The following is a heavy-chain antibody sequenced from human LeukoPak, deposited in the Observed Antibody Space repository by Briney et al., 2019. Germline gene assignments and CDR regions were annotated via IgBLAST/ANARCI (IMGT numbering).Heavy chain of an antibody. Sequence: GGSLRLSCAASGFTFSSYEMNWVRQAPGKGLEWVSYISSSGSTIYYADSVKGRFTISRDNAKNSLYLQMNSLRAEDTAVYYCAREVGYSSGFDYWGQGTLVTVSS. CDR3: AREVGYSSGFDY. CDR2: ISSSGSTI. CDR1: GFTFSSYE. D-gene: IGHD6-19*01. V-gene: IGHV3-48*03. J-gene: IGHJ4*02.